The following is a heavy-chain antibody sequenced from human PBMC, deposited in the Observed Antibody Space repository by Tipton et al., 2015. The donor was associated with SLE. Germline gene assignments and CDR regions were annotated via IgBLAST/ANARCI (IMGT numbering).Heavy chain of an antibody. Sequence: QSGPEVKKPGASVKVSCKASGYTFISYGISWVRQAPGQGLEWMGWISAYNGNTNYAQKLQGRVTMTTDTSTSTAYMELRSLRSDDTAVYYCARDEGSYDILTGYSWFDPWGQGTLVTVSS. CDR3: ARDEGSYDILTGYSWFDP. CDR2: ISAYNGNT. CDR1: GYTFISYG. J-gene: IGHJ5*02. D-gene: IGHD3-9*01. V-gene: IGHV1-18*01.